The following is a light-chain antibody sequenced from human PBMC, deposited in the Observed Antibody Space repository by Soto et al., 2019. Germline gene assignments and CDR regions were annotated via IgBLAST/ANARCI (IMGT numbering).Light chain of an antibody. Sequence: EIVMTQSPGTLSLSPGERATLSCRDSQSVRSNCLAWYQQKPGQAPRFLIYDASSRATGIPDRFSGSGSGTDFTLTISRLEPEAFAVYYCQQYGSSPLTFGGGTKVEIK. CDR1: QSVRSNC. CDR2: DAS. V-gene: IGKV3-20*01. J-gene: IGKJ4*01. CDR3: QQYGSSPLT.